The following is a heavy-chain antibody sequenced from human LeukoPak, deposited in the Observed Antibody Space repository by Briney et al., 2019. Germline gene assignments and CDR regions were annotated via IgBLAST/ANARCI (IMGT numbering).Heavy chain of an antibody. Sequence: GGSLRLSCLASKFTFNNYAMSWVRQTPGKGLEWVAATSSSDAGTYHADSVRGRFTISRDNSKNTLYLQMNSLRAEDAAVYFCAKAPVTSCRGAYCYPFDSWGQGTLVTVSS. CDR2: TSSSDAGT. D-gene: IGHD2-21*01. CDR1: KFTFNNYA. CDR3: AKAPVTSCRGAYCYPFDS. V-gene: IGHV3-23*01. J-gene: IGHJ4*02.